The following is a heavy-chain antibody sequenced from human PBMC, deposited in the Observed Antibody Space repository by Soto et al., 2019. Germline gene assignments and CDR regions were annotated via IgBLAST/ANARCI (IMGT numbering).Heavy chain of an antibody. J-gene: IGHJ3*02. CDR1: GFTFSSYA. V-gene: IGHV3-23*01. D-gene: IGHD3-16*02. CDR2: ISGSGGST. CDR3: ANSHPPVHYDYIWGSYRKDAFDN. Sequence: GGSLRLSCAASGFTFSSYAMSWVRQAPGKGLEWVSAISGSGGSTYYADSVKGRFTISSDNSKNTQYLQMNSLRAEDTAVYYCANSHPPVHYDYIWGSYRKDAFDNWGQGTMVTVSS.